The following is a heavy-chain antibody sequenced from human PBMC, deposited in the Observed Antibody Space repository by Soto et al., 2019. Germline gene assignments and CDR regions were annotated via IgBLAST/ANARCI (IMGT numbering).Heavy chain of an antibody. CDR3: ARGTSFDFDDNAYYAH. D-gene: IGHD3-22*01. V-gene: IGHV3-7*03. CDR1: GFTFSNYW. Sequence: GGSLRLSCAASGFTFSNYWMSWVRQAPGKGLEWVASIKQDGSEKYYVDSVKGRFTISRDNTKNSLYLQMNSLRAEDTAMYYCARGTSFDFDDNAYYAHWGQGTLVTVSS. J-gene: IGHJ4*02. CDR2: IKQDGSEK.